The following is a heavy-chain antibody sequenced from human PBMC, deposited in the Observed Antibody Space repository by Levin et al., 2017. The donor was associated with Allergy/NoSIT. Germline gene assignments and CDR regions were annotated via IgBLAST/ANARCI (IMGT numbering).Heavy chain of an antibody. D-gene: IGHD5-12*01. V-gene: IGHV6-1*01. Sequence: PSQTLSLTCAISGDSVSSNSPAWNWIRQSPSRGLEWLGRTYYRSRWYYDYAESVKSRITINPDTSKNQFSLQLNSVTPEDTAVYYCARDYRGYSGYVSDYCGMDVWGQGTTVTVSS. CDR1: GDSVSSNSPA. CDR3: ARDYRGYSGYVSDYCGMDV. CDR2: TYYRSRWYY. J-gene: IGHJ6*02.